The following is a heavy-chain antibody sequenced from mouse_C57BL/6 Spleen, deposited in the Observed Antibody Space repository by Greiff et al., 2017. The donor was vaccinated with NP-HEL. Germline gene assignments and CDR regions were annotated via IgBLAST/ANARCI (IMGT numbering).Heavy chain of an antibody. CDR3: ARVLYYGSSLDY. D-gene: IGHD1-1*01. V-gene: IGHV3-6*01. J-gene: IGHJ2*01. CDR2: ISYDGSN. Sequence: EVKLMESGPGLVKPSQSLSLTCSVTGYSITSGYYWNWIRQFPGNKLEWMGYISYDGSNNYNPSLKNRISITRDTSKNQFFLKLNSVTTEDTATYYCARVLYYGSSLDYWGQGTTLTVSS. CDR1: GYSITSGYY.